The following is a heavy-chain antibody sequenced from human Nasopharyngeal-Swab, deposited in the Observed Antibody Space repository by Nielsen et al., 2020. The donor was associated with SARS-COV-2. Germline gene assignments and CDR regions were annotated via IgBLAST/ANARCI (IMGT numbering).Heavy chain of an antibody. Sequence: GCQAPGKGLEWVSSISSSSSYIYYADSVKGRFTISRDNAKNSLYLQMNSLRAEDTDVYYCARGNGQMDYWGQGTLVTVSS. CDR2: ISSSSSYI. J-gene: IGHJ4*02. V-gene: IGHV3-21*01. D-gene: IGHD5-24*01. CDR3: ARGNGQMDY.